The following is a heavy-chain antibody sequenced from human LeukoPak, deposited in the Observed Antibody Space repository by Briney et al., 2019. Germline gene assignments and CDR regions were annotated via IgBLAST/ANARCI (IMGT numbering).Heavy chain of an antibody. Sequence: PGGSLRLSCAASGFTFSSYAMSWVRQAPGKGLEWVAVISYDGSNKYYADSVKGRFTISRDNSKNTLYLQMNSLRAEDTAVYYCARDRPLDSSGSGAFDIWGQGTMVTVSS. CDR3: ARDRPLDSSGSGAFDI. CDR1: GFTFSSYA. V-gene: IGHV3-30-3*01. CDR2: ISYDGSNK. J-gene: IGHJ3*02. D-gene: IGHD3-22*01.